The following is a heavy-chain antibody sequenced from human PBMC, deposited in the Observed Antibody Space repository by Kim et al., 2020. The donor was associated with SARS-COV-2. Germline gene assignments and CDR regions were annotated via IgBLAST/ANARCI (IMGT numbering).Heavy chain of an antibody. V-gene: IGHV1-58*01. CDR2: IVVGSGNT. CDR3: AADPLLGYCTNGVCENGLYYYYGMDV. CDR1: GFTFTSSA. J-gene: IGHJ6*02. D-gene: IGHD2-8*01. Sequence: SVKVSCKASGFTFTSSAVQWVRQARGQRLEWIGWIVVGSGNTNYAQKFQERVTITRDMSTSTAYMELSSLRSEDTAVYYCAADPLLGYCTNGVCENGLYYYYGMDVWGQGTTVTVSS.